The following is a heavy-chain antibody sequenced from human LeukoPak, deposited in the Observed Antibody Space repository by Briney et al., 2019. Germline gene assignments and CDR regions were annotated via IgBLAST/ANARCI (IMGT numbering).Heavy chain of an antibody. Sequence: GSSVKVSCKASGGTFSSYAISWVRQAPGQGLEWMGRIIPIFGTANYAQKFQGRVTITTDESTSTAYMELSSLRSEDTGVYYCAISGLAQPVGLWDYWGQGTLVTVSS. CDR1: GGTFSSYA. D-gene: IGHD3/OR15-3a*01. CDR3: AISGLAQPVGLWDY. V-gene: IGHV1-69*05. J-gene: IGHJ4*02. CDR2: IIPIFGTA.